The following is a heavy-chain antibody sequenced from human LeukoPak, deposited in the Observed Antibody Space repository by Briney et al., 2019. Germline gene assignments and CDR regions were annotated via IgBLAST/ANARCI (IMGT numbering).Heavy chain of an antibody. D-gene: IGHD2-2*01. CDR2: INPNSGGT. CDR3: ARDLSGCSSTSCHSWFDP. V-gene: IGHV1-2*02. Sequence: GASVKVSCKASGYTFTGYYMHWVRQAPGQGLEWMGWINPNSGGTNYAQKFQGRVTMTRDTSISTAYMELSRLRSDDTAVYYCARDLSGCSSTSCHSWFDPWGQGTLVTVSS. J-gene: IGHJ5*02. CDR1: GYTFTGYY.